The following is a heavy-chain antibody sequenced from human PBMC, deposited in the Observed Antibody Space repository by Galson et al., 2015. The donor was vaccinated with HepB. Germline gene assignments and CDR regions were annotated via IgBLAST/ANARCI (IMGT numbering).Heavy chain of an antibody. V-gene: IGHV1-24*01. CDR1: GYTLRELS. Sequence: SVKVSCKVSGYTLRELSMHWVRQAPGKGLGWMGGFDPGNGETIYAQKFQGRVTMTEDMSTDTAFLELRSLRSEDSAIYYCTTDQGDGRALTWELLHFWGQGTLVTVSS. CDR3: TTDQGDGRALTWELLHF. D-gene: IGHD1-26*01. CDR2: FDPGNGET. J-gene: IGHJ4*02.